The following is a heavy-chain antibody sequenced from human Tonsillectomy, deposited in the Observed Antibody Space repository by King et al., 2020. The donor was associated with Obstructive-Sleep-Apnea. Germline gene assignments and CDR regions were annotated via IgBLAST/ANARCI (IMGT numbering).Heavy chain of an antibody. V-gene: IGHV3-30*03. D-gene: IGHD6-13*01. Sequence: VQLVESGGGVVQPGRSLRLSCAASGFTFSNYGMHWVRQAPGEGLEWVAIISYDGSDKYYADSLKGRFTISRDNSKSTLYLQMNSLRPEDTAVYYCGGYNWFDPWGQRTLVTVSS. CDR3: GGYNWFDP. CDR2: ISYDGSDK. CDR1: GFTFSNYG. J-gene: IGHJ5*02.